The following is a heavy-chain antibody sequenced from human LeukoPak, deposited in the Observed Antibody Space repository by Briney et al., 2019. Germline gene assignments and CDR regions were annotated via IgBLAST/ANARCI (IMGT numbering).Heavy chain of an antibody. Sequence: GGSLRLTCAASGFTFSSYWMHWVRQAPGKGLVWVSRINSDGSSTNYADSVKGRFTSSRDNAKNTLYLQMNSLRAEDTAVYYCARDASWSGYPDYWGQGTLVTVSS. D-gene: IGHD3-3*01. J-gene: IGHJ4*02. CDR3: ARDASWSGYPDY. CDR2: INSDGSST. CDR1: GFTFSSYW. V-gene: IGHV3-74*01.